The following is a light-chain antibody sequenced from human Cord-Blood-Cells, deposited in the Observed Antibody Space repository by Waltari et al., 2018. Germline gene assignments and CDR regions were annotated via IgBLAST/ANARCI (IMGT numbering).Light chain of an antibody. V-gene: IGKV3-11*01. J-gene: IGKJ5*01. CDR2: DAS. Sequence: EIVLTQSPATLSLSPGERATLSCRASQSVSSYLAWYQHKPGQAPRLLIYDASNSATGIPARFSGSWSGTDFTLTISSLEPEDFAVYYCQQRSNWPPITFGQGTRLEIK. CDR1: QSVSSY. CDR3: QQRSNWPPIT.